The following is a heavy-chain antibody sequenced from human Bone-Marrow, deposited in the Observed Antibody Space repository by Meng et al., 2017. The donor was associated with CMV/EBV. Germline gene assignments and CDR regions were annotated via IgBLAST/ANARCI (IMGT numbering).Heavy chain of an antibody. V-gene: IGHV3-15*07. D-gene: IGHD3-10*01. J-gene: IGHJ4*02. CDR3: TTVGRRFGELSGVDY. CDR1: LTFSNAW. CDR2: IKNKTGGGTT. Sequence: LTFSNAWMNWVRQATGKGLGWVGRIKNKTGGGTTDYAAPVKGRFTISRDDSKNTLYLQMNSLKTEDTAVYYCTTVGRRFGELSGVDYWGQGTLVTVSS.